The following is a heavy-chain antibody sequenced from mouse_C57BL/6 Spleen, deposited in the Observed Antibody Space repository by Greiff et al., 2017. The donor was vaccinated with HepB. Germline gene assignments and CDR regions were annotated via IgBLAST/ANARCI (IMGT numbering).Heavy chain of an antibody. CDR3: VRQKGSGAFDY. CDR2: IRSKSNNYAT. Sequence: EVKLVESGGGLVQPKGSLKLSCAASGFSFNTYAMNWVRQAPGKGLEWVARIRSKSNNYATYYADSVKDGFTISRDDSESMLYLQMNNLKTEDTAMYYCVRQKGSGAFDYWGQGTTLTVSS. CDR1: GFSFNTYA. J-gene: IGHJ2*01. V-gene: IGHV10-1*01. D-gene: IGHD3-3*01.